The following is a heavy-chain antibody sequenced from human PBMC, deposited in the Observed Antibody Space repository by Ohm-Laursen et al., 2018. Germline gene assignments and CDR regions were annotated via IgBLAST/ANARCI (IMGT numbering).Heavy chain of an antibody. V-gene: IGHV1-2*02. CDR2: INPNSGGT. Sequence: ASVKASCKASGYTFTGYYMHWVRQAPGQGLEWMGWINPNSGGTNYAQKFQGRVTMTRDTSISTAYMELSRLRSDDTAVYYCAREVVRGGKGNYYGMDVWGQGTTVTVS. J-gene: IGHJ6*02. CDR3: AREVVRGGKGNYYGMDV. CDR1: GYTFTGYY. D-gene: IGHD3-10*01.